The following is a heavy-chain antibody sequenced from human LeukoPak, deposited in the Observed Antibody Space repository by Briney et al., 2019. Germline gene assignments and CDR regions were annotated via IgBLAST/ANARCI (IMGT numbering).Heavy chain of an antibody. CDR1: GFTFSSYE. CDR3: ARDKAGAGFGDAFDI. D-gene: IGHD3-10*01. CDR2: ISSSGSTI. J-gene: IGHJ3*02. V-gene: IGHV3-48*03. Sequence: GGSLRLSCAASGFTFSSYELNWVRQAPGKGLEWVSYISSSGSTIKYADSVKGRFTISRGNAKNSLYLQMNSLRAEDTAVYYCARDKAGAGFGDAFDIWGQGTMVTVSS.